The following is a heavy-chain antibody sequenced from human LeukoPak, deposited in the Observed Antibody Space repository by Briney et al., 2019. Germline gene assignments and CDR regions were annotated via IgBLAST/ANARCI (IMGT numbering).Heavy chain of an antibody. D-gene: IGHD1-26*01. CDR1: GGSISSYY. Sequence: SETLSPTCTVSGGSISSYYWSWIQQPAGKGLEWIGRIYTSGSTNYNASLKSRVSMSVDTSKNRFSLKLSSVTAADTAVFYCARENSGSYREFDYWGQGTLVTVSS. CDR2: IYTSGST. J-gene: IGHJ4*02. V-gene: IGHV4-4*07. CDR3: ARENSGSYREFDY.